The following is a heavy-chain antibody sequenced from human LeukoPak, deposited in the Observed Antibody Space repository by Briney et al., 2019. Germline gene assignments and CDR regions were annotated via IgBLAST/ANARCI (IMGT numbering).Heavy chain of an antibody. CDR3: VKISTVDTAMA. Sequence: PGRSLRLSCAASGFTFSSYGMHWVRQAPGKGLEWVAVISYDGSNKYHADSVKGRFTISRDNSKNTLYLQMNSLRAEDTAVYYCVKISTVDTAMAWGQGTLVTVSS. CDR1: GFTFSSYG. CDR2: ISYDGSNK. D-gene: IGHD5-18*01. J-gene: IGHJ5*02. V-gene: IGHV3-30*18.